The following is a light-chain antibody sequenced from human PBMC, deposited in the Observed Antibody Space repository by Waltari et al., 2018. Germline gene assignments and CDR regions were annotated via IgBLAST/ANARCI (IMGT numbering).Light chain of an antibody. CDR3: QQSYSTPLT. CDR1: QSISNY. CDR2: AAS. J-gene: IGKJ3*01. V-gene: IGKV1-39*01. Sequence: DIQLTQSPSSLSASVGDRVTITCRASQSISNYLNWYQQKPGKAPKLLIYAASSLHGGVPSRFSGSGSGTDFTLTISSLQPEDFATYYCQQSYSTPLTFGPGTKVEIK.